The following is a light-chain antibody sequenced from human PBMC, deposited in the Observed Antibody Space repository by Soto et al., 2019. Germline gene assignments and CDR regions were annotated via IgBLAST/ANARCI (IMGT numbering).Light chain of an antibody. J-gene: IGLJ1*01. V-gene: IGLV2-11*01. CDR2: TDT. CDR1: SSDIGGYNY. CDR3: CSYAGSSSYV. Sequence: QSALTQPRSVSGSPGQSVTISCTGTSSDIGGYNYVSWYQQHPGKAPKLMIYTDTKRPSGVPDRFSGSKSDNTAYLTISGLQADDEADYYCCSYAGSSSYVFGTGTKLTVL.